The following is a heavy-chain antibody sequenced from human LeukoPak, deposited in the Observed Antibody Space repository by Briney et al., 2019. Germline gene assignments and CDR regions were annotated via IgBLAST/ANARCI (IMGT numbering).Heavy chain of an antibody. CDR1: GYTLRELS. CDR3: ARDRGVPAVFDY. Sequence: ASVKVSCKVSGYTLRELSIHWLRQAPGKGLEWMGGFIPEKGEAVYTQKFQGRVTLIEDTSSDTAYMELSGLRSEDTAVYYCARDRGVPAVFDYWGQGTLVTVSS. CDR2: FIPEKGEA. D-gene: IGHD3-10*01. J-gene: IGHJ4*02. V-gene: IGHV1-24*01.